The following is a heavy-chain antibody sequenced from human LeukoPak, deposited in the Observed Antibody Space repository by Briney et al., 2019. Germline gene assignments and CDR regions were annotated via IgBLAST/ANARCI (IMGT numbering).Heavy chain of an antibody. CDR1: GGSFSGYY. D-gene: IGHD4-23*01. V-gene: IGHV4-34*01. J-gene: IGHJ4*02. CDR3: ARASAAAVITD. CDR2: INHSGST. Sequence: SETLSLTCAVYGGSFSGYYWSWIRQPPGKGLEWIGEINHSGSTNYNPSLKSRVTISVDKSKNQFSLKMNSVTAADTAVYYCARASAAAVITDWGQGTLVTVSS.